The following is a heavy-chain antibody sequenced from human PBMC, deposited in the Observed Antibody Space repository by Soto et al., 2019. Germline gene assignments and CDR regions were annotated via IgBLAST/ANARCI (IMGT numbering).Heavy chain of an antibody. CDR2: ISGSGGST. CDR1: GFTFSSYA. J-gene: IGHJ4*02. Sequence: GGSLRLSCAASGFTFSSYAMSWVRQAPGKGLEWVSAISGSGGSTYYADSVKGRFTISRDNSKNTLDLQMNSLRAEDTAVYYCAKDELKVRGGIDSHWGQGTLVTVSS. V-gene: IGHV3-23*01. D-gene: IGHD3-10*01. CDR3: AKDELKVRGGIDSH.